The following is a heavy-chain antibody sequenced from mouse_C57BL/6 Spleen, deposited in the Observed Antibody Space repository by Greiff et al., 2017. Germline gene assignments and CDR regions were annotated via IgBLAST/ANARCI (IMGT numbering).Heavy chain of an antibody. Sequence: VKLQQPGAELVKPGASVKLFCKASGYTFTSYWMHWVKQRPGRGLEWIRRIDPNSGGTKYNEKFKSKATLTVDKPSSTAYMQLSSLTSEDSAVYYCARDGSPAMDYWGQGTSVTVSS. D-gene: IGHD2-3*01. CDR3: ARDGSPAMDY. V-gene: IGHV1-72*01. CDR1: GYTFTSYW. CDR2: IDPNSGGT. J-gene: IGHJ4*01.